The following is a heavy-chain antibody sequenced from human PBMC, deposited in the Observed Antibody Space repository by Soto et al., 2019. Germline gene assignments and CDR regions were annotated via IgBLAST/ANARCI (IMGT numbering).Heavy chain of an antibody. CDR2: IYYSGTT. CDR3: ARSQRGRTAFTFDY. CDR1: GDSVSNDNYY. J-gene: IGHJ4*02. Sequence: QVQLQESGPGLVKPSETLSLTCAVSGDSVSNDNYYWSWIRQPPGKGLEWIGYIYYSGTTNYNSCIKSRLSLSVDMSKNQFSLKLASVTAADTAVYFCARSQRGRTAFTFDYWGQGALVTVSS. V-gene: IGHV4-61*01. D-gene: IGHD3-16*01.